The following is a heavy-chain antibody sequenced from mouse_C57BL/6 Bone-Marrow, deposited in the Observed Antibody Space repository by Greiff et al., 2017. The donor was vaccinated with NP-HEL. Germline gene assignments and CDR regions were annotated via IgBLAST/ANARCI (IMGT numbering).Heavy chain of an antibody. CDR2: IWTGGGT. V-gene: IGHV2-9-1*01. J-gene: IGHJ1*03. Sequence: QVQLKESGPGLVAPSQSLSITCTVSGFSLTSYAISWVRQPPGKGLEWLGVIWTGGGTNYNSALKSRLSISKDNSKSQVFLKMNSLQTDDTARYYCARNTPVGRKNGSSYWYFDVWGTGTTVTVSS. D-gene: IGHD1-1*01. CDR1: GFSLTSYA. CDR3: ARNTPVGRKNGSSYWYFDV.